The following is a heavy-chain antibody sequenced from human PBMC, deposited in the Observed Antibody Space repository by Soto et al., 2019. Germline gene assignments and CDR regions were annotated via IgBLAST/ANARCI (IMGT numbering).Heavy chain of an antibody. Sequence: ASVKVSCKASGYTFTSYAMHWVRQAPGQRLEWMGWINAGNGNTEYSQKFQGRVTITRDTSASTAYMELSSLRSEDTAVYYCAREQLAPVGWVDYWGQGTLVTVSS. J-gene: IGHJ4*02. V-gene: IGHV1-3*01. D-gene: IGHD6-6*01. CDR1: GYTFTSYA. CDR2: INAGNGNT. CDR3: AREQLAPVGWVDY.